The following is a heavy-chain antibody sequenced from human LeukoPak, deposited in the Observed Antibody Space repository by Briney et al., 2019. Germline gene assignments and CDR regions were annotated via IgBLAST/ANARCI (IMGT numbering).Heavy chain of an antibody. CDR1: GFTVSSNY. CDR2: TVGSGPDT. Sequence: GGSLRLSCAASGFTVSSNYMSWVRQVPGKGLEWDSATVGSGPDTYHADSVKGRFTVSRDNSRNTLYLQMNSLRVEDTAVYYCTKAPLRSCTGAFCYPFDYWGQGTLVTVSS. J-gene: IGHJ4*02. CDR3: TKAPLRSCTGAFCYPFDY. V-gene: IGHV3-23*01. D-gene: IGHD2-8*02.